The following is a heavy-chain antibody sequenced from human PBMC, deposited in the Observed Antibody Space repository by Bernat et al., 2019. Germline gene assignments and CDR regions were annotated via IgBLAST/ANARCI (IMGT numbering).Heavy chain of an antibody. CDR2: ISYDGSNE. V-gene: IGHV3-30*03. J-gene: IGHJ4*02. D-gene: IGHD2-15*01. CDR1: GFTFSSYG. CDR3: ASSALYCSGGSCYQLDY. Sequence: QVQLVESGGGVVQPGRSLRLSCAASGFTFSSYGMHWVRQAPGKGLEWVAVISYDGSNEYYADSVKGRFTISRDNSKNTLYLQMNSLRAEDTAVYYCASSALYCSGGSCYQLDYWGQGTLVTVSS.